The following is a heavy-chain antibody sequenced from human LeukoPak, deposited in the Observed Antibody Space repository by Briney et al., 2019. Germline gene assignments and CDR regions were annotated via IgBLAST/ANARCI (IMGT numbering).Heavy chain of an antibody. Sequence: GGSLRLSCAASGFTFSNAWMSWVRQAPGKGLEWVSVIYSGGSTYYADSVKGRFTISRDNSKNTLYLQMNSLRAEDTAVYYCARVSPGYYDCWGQGTLVTVSS. D-gene: IGHD3-3*01. CDR3: ARVSPGYYDC. CDR2: IYSGGST. CDR1: GFTFSNAW. V-gene: IGHV3-53*01. J-gene: IGHJ4*02.